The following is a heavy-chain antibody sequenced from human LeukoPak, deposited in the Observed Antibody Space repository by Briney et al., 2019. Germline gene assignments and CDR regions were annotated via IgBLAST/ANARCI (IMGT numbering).Heavy chain of an antibody. CDR1: GFTLSTYW. V-gene: IGHV3-15*01. CDR3: TTDRYCLFDY. CDR2: IKSKTDGGTT. Sequence: GGSLRLSCAASGFTLSTYWMHWVRQAPGKGLEWVGRIKSKTDGGTTDYAAPVKGRFTISRDDSKNTLYLQMNSLKTEDTAVYYCTTDRYCLFDYWGQGTLVTVSS. J-gene: IGHJ4*02. D-gene: IGHD2-8*02.